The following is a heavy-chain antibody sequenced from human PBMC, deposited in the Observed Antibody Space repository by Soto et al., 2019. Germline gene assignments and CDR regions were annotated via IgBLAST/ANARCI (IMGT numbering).Heavy chain of an antibody. J-gene: IGHJ6*02. Sequence: QVQLVQSGAEVKEPGSSVRVSCKASGGTFDNFIMNWVRQTPGQGLEWMGGSVPMLGTPTYAEKFKGRVTFCATGSTSARLGEVTSLRSLDTAIYYCARSGSSSSSLSPYSGMDVSGQGTPVTVSS. CDR3: ARSGSSSSSLSPYSGMDV. CDR2: SVPMLGTP. V-gene: IGHV1-69*01. CDR1: GGTFDNFI.